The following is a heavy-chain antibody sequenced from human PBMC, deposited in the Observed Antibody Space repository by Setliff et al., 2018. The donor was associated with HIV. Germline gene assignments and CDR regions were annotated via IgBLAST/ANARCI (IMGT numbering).Heavy chain of an antibody. Sequence: SETLSLTCTVSGGSISSGNNYWSWIRQPPGKGLEWIAYIYYSGSIYYNPSLKSRVTMSVDTSKNQFSLKLSSVTAVDTAVYYCAKKGNGDYHFDYWGQGTLVTVSS. J-gene: IGHJ4*02. D-gene: IGHD4-17*01. CDR2: IYYSGSI. V-gene: IGHV4-30-4*08. CDR3: AKKGNGDYHFDY. CDR1: GGSISSGNNY.